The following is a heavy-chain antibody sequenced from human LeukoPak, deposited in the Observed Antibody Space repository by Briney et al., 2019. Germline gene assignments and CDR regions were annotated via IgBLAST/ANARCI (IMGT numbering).Heavy chain of an antibody. CDR3: ARERNIVVVPAAGYGMDV. V-gene: IGHV4-34*01. D-gene: IGHD2-2*01. J-gene: IGHJ6*02. CDR2: INHSGST. CDR1: GGSFSGYY. Sequence: PSETLSLTCAVYGGSFSGYYWGWIRQPPGKGLEWIGEINHSGSTNYNPSLKSRVTISVDTSKNQFSLKLSSVTAADTAVYYCARERNIVVVPAAGYGMDVWGQETTVTVSS.